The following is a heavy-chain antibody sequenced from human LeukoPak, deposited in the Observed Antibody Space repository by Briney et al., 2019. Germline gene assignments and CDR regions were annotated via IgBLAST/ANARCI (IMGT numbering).Heavy chain of an antibody. V-gene: IGHV4-61*02. D-gene: IGHD3-10*01. CDR1: GGSISSVSYY. CDR2: IYTSGST. Sequence: HPSQTLSLTCTVSGGSISSVSYYWSWIREPAGKGLEWIGRIYTSGSTEYNPSLKSRVTVSVDTSKNQFSLKLSSVTAADTAVYYCAREAMVRGVIYYYYYYMDVWGKGTTVAISS. CDR3: AREAMVRGVIYYYYYYMDV. J-gene: IGHJ6*03.